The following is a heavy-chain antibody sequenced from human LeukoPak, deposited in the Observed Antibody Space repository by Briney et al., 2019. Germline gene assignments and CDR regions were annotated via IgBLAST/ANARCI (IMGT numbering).Heavy chain of an antibody. CDR3: ARADVDAFDV. CDR2: VTHNGGST. Sequence: GGSLRLSCAASGFTFSTHAMHWVRQAPGKGLEYVSTVTHNGGSTYYVNSVKGRFTISRDNSKNTLYLQMGSLRAEDMAVYYCARADVDAFDVWGQGTMVTVSS. V-gene: IGHV3-64*01. CDR1: GFTFSTHA. J-gene: IGHJ3*01.